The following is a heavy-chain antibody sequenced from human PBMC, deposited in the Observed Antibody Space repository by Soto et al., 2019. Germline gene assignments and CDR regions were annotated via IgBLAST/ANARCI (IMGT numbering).Heavy chain of an antibody. D-gene: IGHD3-22*01. V-gene: IGHV4-30-2*01. Sequence: SETLSLTCAVSGGSISSGGYSLSWIRHPPGKGLEWIGYLYHSWSTYYNPSLKSRVTISVDRSKNQFSLKLSAVTAADTAVYSCASALLTDHNSRDYHYYFAMDVWGQGTAVTVSS. CDR3: ASALLTDHNSRDYHYYFAMDV. J-gene: IGHJ6*01. CDR2: LYHSWST. CDR1: GGSISSGGYS.